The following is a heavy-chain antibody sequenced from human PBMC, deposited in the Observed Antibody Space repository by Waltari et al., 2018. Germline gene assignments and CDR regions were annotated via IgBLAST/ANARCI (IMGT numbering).Heavy chain of an antibody. CDR2: INHSGST. Sequence: QVQLQQWGAGLLKPSETLSLTCAVYGGSFSGYYWSWIRQPPGKGLEWIGEINHSGSTNYNPSLKSRVTISLDTSKNQFSLKLSSVTAAYTAVYYCARGAWDTMIVVVIPSGGWFDPWGQGTLVTVSS. J-gene: IGHJ5*02. CDR3: ARGAWDTMIVVVIPSGGWFDP. CDR1: GGSFSGYY. V-gene: IGHV4-34*01. D-gene: IGHD3-22*01.